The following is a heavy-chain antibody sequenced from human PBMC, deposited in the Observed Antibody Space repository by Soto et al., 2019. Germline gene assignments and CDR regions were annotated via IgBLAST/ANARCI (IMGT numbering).Heavy chain of an antibody. V-gene: IGHV4-30-4*01. D-gene: IGHD4-17*01. Sequence: PSETLSLTCTVSGGSISSSDYYWSWIRQPPGKGLEWIGYIYYSGSTYYNPSLKSRVAISVDTSKNQFSLKLSSVTAADTAVYYCARVIGGDYGDLLDYWGQGTLVTVSS. CDR3: ARVIGGDYGDLLDY. CDR2: IYYSGST. CDR1: GGSISSSDYY. J-gene: IGHJ4*02.